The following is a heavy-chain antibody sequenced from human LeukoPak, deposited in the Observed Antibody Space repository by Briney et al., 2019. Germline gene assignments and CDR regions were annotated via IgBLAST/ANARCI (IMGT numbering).Heavy chain of an antibody. CDR1: GFTFSTYW. V-gene: IGHV3-7*05. D-gene: IGHD4-17*01. Sequence: GGSLRLPRTASGFTFSTYWMSWVRQAPGKGLEWVANIIQDGSQKYYVDSVKGRFTISRDNAKNSLYLQMNSLRAEDTAVYYCARDKSYGDSEDYWGQEPVDTVSS. J-gene: IGHJ4*02. CDR2: IIQDGSQK. CDR3: ARDKSYGDSEDY.